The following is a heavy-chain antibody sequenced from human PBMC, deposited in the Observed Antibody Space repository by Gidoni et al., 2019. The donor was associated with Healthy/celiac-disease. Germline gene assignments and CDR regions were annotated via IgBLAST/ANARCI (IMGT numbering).Heavy chain of an antibody. Sequence: QLQLQESGPGLVKPSETLSLTCTVSGGSISSSSYYWGWIRQPPGKGLEWIGSIYYSGSTYYNPSLKSRVTISVDTSKNQFSLKLSSVTAADTAVYYCARRRDDYSKKNWFDPWGQGTLVTVSS. J-gene: IGHJ5*02. CDR3: ARRRDDYSKKNWFDP. CDR2: IYYSGST. V-gene: IGHV4-39*01. D-gene: IGHD4-4*01. CDR1: GGSISSSSYY.